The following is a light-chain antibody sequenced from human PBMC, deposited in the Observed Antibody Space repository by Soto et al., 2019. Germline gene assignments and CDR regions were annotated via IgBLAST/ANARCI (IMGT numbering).Light chain of an antibody. Sequence: EVVMSQSPAPLSVSAGEGATLSCRASQGIGDTLAWYQHKPGQTPRLLIYDTSTRATGVPTRFSGSRSGAEFTLTINSLQSEDFAGYYCQPHNNWPLTFGGGTKVDI. CDR1: QGIGDT. CDR2: DTS. J-gene: IGKJ4*01. CDR3: QPHNNWPLT. V-gene: IGKV3-15*01.